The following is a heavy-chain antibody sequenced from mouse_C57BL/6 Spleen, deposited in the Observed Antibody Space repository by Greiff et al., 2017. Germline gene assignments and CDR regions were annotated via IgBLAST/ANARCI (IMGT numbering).Heavy chain of an antibody. CDR3: TGGAYYSNYERFAY. CDR2: IRLKSDNYAT. CDR1: GFTFSNYW. J-gene: IGHJ3*01. Sequence: DVMLVASGGGLVQPGGSMKLSCVASGFTFSNYWMNWVRQSPEKGLEWVAQIRLKSDNYATHYAESVKGRFTIARDDSKSSVYLQMNNLRAEDTGIYYCTGGAYYSNYERFAYWGKGTLVTVSA. V-gene: IGHV6-3*01. D-gene: IGHD2-5*01.